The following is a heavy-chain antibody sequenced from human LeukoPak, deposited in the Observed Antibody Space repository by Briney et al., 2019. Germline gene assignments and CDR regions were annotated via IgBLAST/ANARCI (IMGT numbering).Heavy chain of an antibody. CDR3: ARDRYSSMWSVFEY. CDR1: GFTFSSFG. Sequence: VGSLRLSCAASGFTFSSFGMHWVRQSPGKGLEWVAVIWYDGSTKVYADSVKGGFTISRDNSRNTLYLQVNSLRAEDTAVYYCARDRYSSMWSVFEYWGQGALVSVS. J-gene: IGHJ4*02. V-gene: IGHV3-33*01. CDR2: IWYDGSTK. D-gene: IGHD6-13*01.